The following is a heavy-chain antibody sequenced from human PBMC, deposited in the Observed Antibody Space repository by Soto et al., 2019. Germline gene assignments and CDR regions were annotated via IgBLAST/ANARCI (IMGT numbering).Heavy chain of an antibody. J-gene: IGHJ4*02. CDR3: GRRVSGNYAY. V-gene: IGHV3-64*01. D-gene: IGHD1-7*01. CDR1: GFTFSSYD. Sequence: EVQLAESGGGMVQPGGSLRLSCVASGFTFSSYDMHWVRQAPWKGIEYVSSISSNGGTTYYGNSVKGRFTISRDNSKNTLYLQMGTLRAEDMAVYYCGRRVSGNYAYWGQGTLVTVSS. CDR2: ISSNGGTT.